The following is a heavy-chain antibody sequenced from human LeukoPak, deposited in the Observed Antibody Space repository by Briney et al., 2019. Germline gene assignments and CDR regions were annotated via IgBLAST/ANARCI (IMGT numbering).Heavy chain of an antibody. CDR2: IYSGGST. CDR1: GLTVSSNY. D-gene: IGHD6-19*01. J-gene: IGHJ4*02. V-gene: IGHV3-53*01. Sequence: GGSLRLSCAASGLTVSSNYMSWVRQAPGKGLEWVSVIYSGGSTYYADSVKGRFTISRDNSKNTLHLQMNSLRAEDTAVYYCARDLGSGWYGPPRFDYWGQGTLVTVSS. CDR3: ARDLGSGWYGPPRFDY.